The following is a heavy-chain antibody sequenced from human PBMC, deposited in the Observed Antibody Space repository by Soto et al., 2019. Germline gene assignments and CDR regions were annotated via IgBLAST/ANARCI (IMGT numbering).Heavy chain of an antibody. CDR2: IYYSGST. Sequence: SETLSLTCTVSGGSISSGGYYWSWIRQHPGKGLEWIGYIYYSGSTYYSPSLKSRVTISVDMSKNQFSLKLSSVTAADTAVYYCARERHDYYDSSGYLDYWGQGTLVTVSS. CDR3: ARERHDYYDSSGYLDY. CDR1: GGSISSGGYY. D-gene: IGHD3-22*01. V-gene: IGHV4-31*03. J-gene: IGHJ4*02.